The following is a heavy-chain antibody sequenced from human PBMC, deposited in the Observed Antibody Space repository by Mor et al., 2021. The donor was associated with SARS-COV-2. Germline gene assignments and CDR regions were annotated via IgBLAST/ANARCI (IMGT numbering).Heavy chain of an antibody. CDR3: AREMGTTYYVDY. J-gene: IGHJ4*02. D-gene: IGHD1-26*01. V-gene: IGHV1-46*01. Sequence: KFQGRVTMTKDTSTSTVYMELSNLRSEDTAVYYCAREMGTTYYVDYWGQGTLVTVSS.